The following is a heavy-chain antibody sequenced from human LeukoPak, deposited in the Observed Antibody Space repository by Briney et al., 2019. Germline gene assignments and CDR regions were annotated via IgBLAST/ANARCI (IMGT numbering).Heavy chain of an antibody. J-gene: IGHJ4*02. CDR3: SQVSPGCNSGSCYRFDN. V-gene: IGHV3-23*01. Sequence: GGSLRLSCVASGFTFSSHAMRWVRQAPGQGLEWVAAISGGGGKTNYADSVKGRVTISRDNSKNTQYLEMNSLPAECTAVYYRSQVSPGCNSGSCYRFDNWGQGTQVTVSS. D-gene: IGHD2-15*01. CDR2: ISGGGGKT. CDR1: GFTFSSHA.